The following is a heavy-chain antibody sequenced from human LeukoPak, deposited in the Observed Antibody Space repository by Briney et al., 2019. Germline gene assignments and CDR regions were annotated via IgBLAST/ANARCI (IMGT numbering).Heavy chain of an antibody. Sequence: GGSLRLSCAASGFTFSNAWMSWVRQAPGKGLQWVGRIKSKTDGGTTDYAAPVKGRFTISRDDSKNTLYLQMNSLKTEDTAVYYCTTTSGYEGEYYFDYWGQGTLVTVSS. V-gene: IGHV3-15*01. CDR2: IKSKTDGGTT. D-gene: IGHD5-12*01. J-gene: IGHJ4*02. CDR3: TTTSGYEGEYYFDY. CDR1: GFTFSNAW.